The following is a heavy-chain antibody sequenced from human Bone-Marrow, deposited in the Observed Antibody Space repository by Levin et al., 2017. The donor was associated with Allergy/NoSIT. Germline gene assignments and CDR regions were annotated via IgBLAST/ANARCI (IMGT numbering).Heavy chain of an antibody. CDR3: ARGGAPLIQRWLSLDY. Sequence: KISCKSSGGTLSSYAINWVRQAPGQGLEWMGGIMALIGTTNYAQRFQGRITITADESPRTAYMELNSLTSDDTAVYYCARGGAPLIQRWLSLDYWGQGALITVSS. D-gene: IGHD5-18*01. CDR1: GGTLSSYA. V-gene: IGHV1-69*01. CDR2: IMALIGTT. J-gene: IGHJ4*02.